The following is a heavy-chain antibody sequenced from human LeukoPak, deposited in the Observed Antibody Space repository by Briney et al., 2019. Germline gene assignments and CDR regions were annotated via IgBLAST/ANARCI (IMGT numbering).Heavy chain of an antibody. J-gene: IGHJ4*02. Sequence: GGSLRLSCAASGFTFSSYEMNWVRQAPGKGLEWVSYISSGSTIYYADSVKGRFTISRDNAKNSLYLQMNSLRAEDTAVYYCAREHYYGSGSDYWGQGTLVTVSS. D-gene: IGHD3-10*01. CDR1: GFTFSSYE. V-gene: IGHV3-48*03. CDR3: AREHYYGSGSDY. CDR2: ISSGSTI.